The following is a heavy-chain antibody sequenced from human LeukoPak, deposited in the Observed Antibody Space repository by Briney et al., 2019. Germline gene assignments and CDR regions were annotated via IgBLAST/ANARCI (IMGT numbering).Heavy chain of an antibody. CDR1: GYSFTSYW. J-gene: IGHJ4*02. CDR2: IYPGDSDT. D-gene: IGHD6-13*01. CDR3: ARSLSSSWEYFDY. V-gene: IGHV5-51*01. Sequence: GESLKISCKGSGYSFTSYWIGWVRQMPGKGLEWSGIIYPGDSDTSYSPSFQGQVTISADKSISTAYLQWSSLKASDTAMYYCARSLSSSWEYFDYWGQGTLVTVSS.